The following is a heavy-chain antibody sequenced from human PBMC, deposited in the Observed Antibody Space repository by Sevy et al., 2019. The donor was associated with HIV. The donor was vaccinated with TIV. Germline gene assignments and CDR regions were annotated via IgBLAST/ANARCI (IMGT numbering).Heavy chain of an antibody. Sequence: GSLRLSCAASGFTFSANWMNWVRQAPGKGLEWVANIKGDGSDKHYVDSVEGRFTISRDNAKNLLYLQRNSLRVEDTAVYYCAHETFGRFESWGQGTLVTVSS. CDR3: AHETFGRFES. CDR1: GFTFSANW. CDR2: IKGDGSDK. D-gene: IGHD3-16*01. V-gene: IGHV3-7*01. J-gene: IGHJ4*02.